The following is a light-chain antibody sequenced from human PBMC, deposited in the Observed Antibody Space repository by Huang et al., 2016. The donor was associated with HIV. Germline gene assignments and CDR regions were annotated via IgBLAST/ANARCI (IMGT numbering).Light chain of an antibody. CDR2: SAY. CDR1: QDISSY. Sequence: IQLTQSPSSLSASVGDRVTITCRASQDISSYLSWYQQQPGKAPHLLIYSAYTLESGVPSRFSGIGSETDFTLTINYLQPEDFATYYCLQLNTYPGTFGPGTNVDV. V-gene: IGKV1-9*01. CDR3: LQLNTYPGT. J-gene: IGKJ3*01.